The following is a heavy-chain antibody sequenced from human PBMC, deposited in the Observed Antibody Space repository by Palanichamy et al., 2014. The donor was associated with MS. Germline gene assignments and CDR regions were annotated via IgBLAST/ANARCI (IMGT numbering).Heavy chain of an antibody. CDR2: INAGIGNT. CDR3: AREHDSWSGYSFDF. Sequence: QVRLVQSGAEVKKPGASVKVSCKAPGYAFTDYAIHWVRQAPGQRLEWMGWINAGIGNTKYSQKFQSRVTITRDTSADTAYMELSSLRSEDTALYYCAREHDSWSGYSFDFWGQGTLVTASS. V-gene: IGHV1-3*01. J-gene: IGHJ4*02. CDR1: GYAFTDYA. D-gene: IGHD3-3*01.